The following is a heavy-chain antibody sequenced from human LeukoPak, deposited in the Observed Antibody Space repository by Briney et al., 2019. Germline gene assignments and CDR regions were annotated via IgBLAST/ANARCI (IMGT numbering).Heavy chain of an antibody. V-gene: IGHV3-23*01. CDR1: GFSFNSYS. D-gene: IGHD6-13*01. CDR2: ISDDGSNT. J-gene: IGHJ4*02. Sequence: AGGSLRLSCAASGFSFNSYSMTWVRQAPGKGLEWVSSISDDGSNTYYADSVRGHFTISRDNSKRTLYLQMISLRIDDTAIYYCAKRVAYSSQSVYLDSWGQGTLVTVSS. CDR3: AKRVAYSSQSVYLDS.